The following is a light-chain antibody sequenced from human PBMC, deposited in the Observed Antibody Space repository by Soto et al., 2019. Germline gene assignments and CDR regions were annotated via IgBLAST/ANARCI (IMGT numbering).Light chain of an antibody. Sequence: ENVLTQSPGTLSLSPGERATLSCRASQTVYNGFLAWYQQKPGQAPRLLIYDTSNRATGVPARFSGSGSGTDFTLTISSLEPEDCAIYYCQQRQYWPPITFGQGTRLEIK. CDR1: QTVYNGF. J-gene: IGKJ5*01. V-gene: IGKV3-11*01. CDR2: DTS. CDR3: QQRQYWPPIT.